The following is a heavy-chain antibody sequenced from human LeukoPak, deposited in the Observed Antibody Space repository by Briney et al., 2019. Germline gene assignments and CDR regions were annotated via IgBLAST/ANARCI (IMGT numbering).Heavy chain of an antibody. J-gene: IGHJ4*02. D-gene: IGHD1-1*01. CDR1: GGSISSGSYY. Sequence: PSQTLSLTCTVSGGSISSGSYYWSWIRQPPGKGLEWIGYMYFSGAANYNPSLKSRVTISVDTSKNQFSLKLNSVTAADTAVYYCAREVHVPGTTLYYFDYWGQGTLVTVSS. CDR2: MYFSGAA. V-gene: IGHV4-61*01. CDR3: AREVHVPGTTLYYFDY.